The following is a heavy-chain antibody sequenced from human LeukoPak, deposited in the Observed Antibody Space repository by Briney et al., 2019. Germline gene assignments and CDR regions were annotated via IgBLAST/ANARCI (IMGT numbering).Heavy chain of an antibody. Sequence: KPSETLSLTCTVSGDSISSSRYYWGWIRQPPGKGLEWIGTFYYSGSTYYNPSLKSRVTISVDTSKNQFSLRLTSVTATDTAVYYCGSLYRSAWSVDYWCQGTLVTVSS. CDR2: FYYSGST. D-gene: IGHD6-19*01. CDR1: GDSISSSRYY. V-gene: IGHV4-39*01. CDR3: GSLYRSAWSVDY. J-gene: IGHJ4*02.